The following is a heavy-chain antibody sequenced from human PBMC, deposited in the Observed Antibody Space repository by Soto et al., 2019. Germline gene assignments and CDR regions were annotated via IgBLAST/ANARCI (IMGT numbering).Heavy chain of an antibody. J-gene: IGHJ5*02. CDR3: AHKLDTVDWFDP. CDR1: GFSLRNGGVG. CDR2: IYWNDDK. D-gene: IGHD5-18*01. V-gene: IGHV2-5*01. Sequence: QITLKESGPTLVKPTQTLTLTCSFSGFSLRNGGVGVGWIRQPPGKALEWVALIYWNDDKRYSLSLKSRLTLTQDTSKDQVVLTMTNVDPVDTATYYCAHKLDTVDWFDPWGQGTLVTVSS.